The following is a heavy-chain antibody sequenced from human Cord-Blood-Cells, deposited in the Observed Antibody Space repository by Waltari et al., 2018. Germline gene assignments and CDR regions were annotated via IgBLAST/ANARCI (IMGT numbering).Heavy chain of an antibody. D-gene: IGHD6-13*01. V-gene: IGHV4-39*01. CDR3: ARNIAAAGDY. Sequence: QLQLQESGPGLVKPSETLSLTCTVSGGSISSSSYYWCWIRQPPGKGLEWIGSSYYSGSTYFNPSLKSRVTISVDTSKNQFSLKLSSVTAADTAVYDCARNIAAAGDYWGQGTLVTVSS. J-gene: IGHJ4*02. CDR1: GGSISSSSYY. CDR2: SYYSGST.